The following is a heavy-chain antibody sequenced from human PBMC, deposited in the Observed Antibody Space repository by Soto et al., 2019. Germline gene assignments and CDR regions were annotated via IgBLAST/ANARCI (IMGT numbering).Heavy chain of an antibody. J-gene: IGHJ4*02. CDR1: GFTFTRYS. Sequence: VGSLRLSCAASGFTFTRYSMNWVRQAPGKGLEWVSSISSTTNYIYYGDSMKGRFTISRDNAKNSLYLEMNSLRAEDTAVYYCARESEDLTSNLDYWGQGTLVTVSS. V-gene: IGHV3-21*06. CDR3: ARESEDLTSNLDY. CDR2: ISSTTNYI.